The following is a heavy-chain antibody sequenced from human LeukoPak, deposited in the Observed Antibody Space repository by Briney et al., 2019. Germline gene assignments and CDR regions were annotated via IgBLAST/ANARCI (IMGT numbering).Heavy chain of an antibody. CDR3: ARGSTAMAFDY. Sequence: PSETLSLTCAVSGDSISSGGYSWSWIRQPPGKGLEWIGYIYHSGSTYYNPSLKSRVTISVDRSKNQFSLKLSSVTAADTAVCYCARGSTAMAFDYWGQGTLVTVSS. V-gene: IGHV4-30-2*01. CDR2: IYHSGST. D-gene: IGHD5-18*01. CDR1: GDSISSGGYS. J-gene: IGHJ4*02.